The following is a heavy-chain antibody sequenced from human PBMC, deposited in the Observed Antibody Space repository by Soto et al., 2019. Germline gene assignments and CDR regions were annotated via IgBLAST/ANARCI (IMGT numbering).Heavy chain of an antibody. D-gene: IGHD6-13*01. V-gene: IGHV1-18*04. J-gene: IGHJ1*01. CDR2: ISGYNGKT. Sequence: EASVKVSCKASGYTFSNYGVTWVRQAPGQGPEWMGWISGYNGKTKYAQKFQGRVTMTTDTSTSTAYMEVRSLRSDDTAVYYCARGGSSWSAEYYQHWGKGTLVTVSS. CDR1: GYTFSNYG. CDR3: ARGGSSWSAEYYQH.